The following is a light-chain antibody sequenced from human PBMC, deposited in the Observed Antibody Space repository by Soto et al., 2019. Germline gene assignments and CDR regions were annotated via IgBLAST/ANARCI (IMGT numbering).Light chain of an antibody. CDR1: SSDVGGYNY. V-gene: IGLV2-8*01. CDR3: SSYAGSNNLV. Sequence: QSALTQPPSASGSPGQSVTISCTGTSSDVGGYNYVSWYQQHPGKAPKLMIYEVRERPSGVPDRFSGSKSGNTASLTVSGLQADDEADYYCSSYAGSNNLVFGGGTKLTAL. CDR2: EVR. J-gene: IGLJ2*01.